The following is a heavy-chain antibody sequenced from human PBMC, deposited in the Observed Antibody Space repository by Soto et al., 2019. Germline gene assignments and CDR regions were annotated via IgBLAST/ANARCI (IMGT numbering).Heavy chain of an antibody. CDR3: ARSRHFALSLHWYFAL. V-gene: IGHV4-59*01. CDR1: GGSISSYY. Sequence: QVQLQESGPGLVKPSETLSLTCTVSGGSISSYYWSWIRQPPGKGLTWIGYIYYSGSTNYNPSLKIRVTISVDTYKNQFALKLSSVTAADTAVYYCARSRHFALSLHWYFALWGRGTLVTVSS. D-gene: IGHD3-3*02. J-gene: IGHJ2*01. CDR2: IYYSGST.